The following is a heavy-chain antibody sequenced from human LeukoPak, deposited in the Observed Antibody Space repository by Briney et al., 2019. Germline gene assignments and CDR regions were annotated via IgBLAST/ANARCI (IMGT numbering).Heavy chain of an antibody. CDR2: ISGSGGSS. CDR3: TEGGGADFYYYHGMDV. V-gene: IGHV3-23*01. J-gene: IGHJ6*02. Sequence: GGSLRLSCIASEFTFSFYAMSWVRLAPGKGLEWVSAISGSGGSSYHIDSVKGRFTISRDSSKNTLFLQMNSLRAEDTAVYYCTEGGGADFYYYHGMDVWGQGTSVIVSS. D-gene: IGHD3-16*01. CDR1: EFTFSFYA.